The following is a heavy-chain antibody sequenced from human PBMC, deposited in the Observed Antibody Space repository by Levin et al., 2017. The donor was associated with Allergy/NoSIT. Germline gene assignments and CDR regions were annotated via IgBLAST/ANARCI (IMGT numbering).Heavy chain of an antibody. V-gene: IGHV3-7*04. CDR1: GFTFSSFW. J-gene: IGHJ4*02. D-gene: IGHD6-19*01. CDR3: ARSSGWVPDY. Sequence: TGESLKISCAGSGFTFSSFWMSWVRQAPGKGLEWVANIKEDGSVKYSVDAVKGRFTISRDNAKNSVYLQMNSLRADDTAVYYCARSSGWVPDYWGQGTLVTVSS. CDR2: IKEDGSVK.